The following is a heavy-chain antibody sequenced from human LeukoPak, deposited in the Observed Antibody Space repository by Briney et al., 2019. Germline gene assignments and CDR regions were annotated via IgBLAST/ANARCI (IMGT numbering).Heavy chain of an antibody. CDR3: AKREQLVN. J-gene: IGHJ4*02. CDR2: INSDGGST. V-gene: IGHV3-74*03. Sequence: GGSLRLSCAASGFTFSTFWMHWVRQAPGKGLVWVSGINSDGGSTTYADPVKGRFTISRDNAKNTLYLQMNNLRAEDTAVYYCAKREQLVNWGQGTLVTVSS. CDR1: GFTFSTFW. D-gene: IGHD6-6*01.